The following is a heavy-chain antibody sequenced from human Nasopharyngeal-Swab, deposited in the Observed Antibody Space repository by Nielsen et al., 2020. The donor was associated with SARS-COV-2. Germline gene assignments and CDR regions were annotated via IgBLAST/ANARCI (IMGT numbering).Heavy chain of an antibody. CDR3: TKKIGED. CDR2: INQDGSTK. CDR1: GFTFTTYW. V-gene: IGHV3-7*05. J-gene: IGHJ4*02. Sequence: GGSLRLSCATSGFTFTTYWMSWVRQAPGKGLEWVANINQDGSTKYYVDSVKGRFTISRDNTKNSVSLQMNSLRAEDTAMYYCTKKIGEDWGQGTLVNVSS.